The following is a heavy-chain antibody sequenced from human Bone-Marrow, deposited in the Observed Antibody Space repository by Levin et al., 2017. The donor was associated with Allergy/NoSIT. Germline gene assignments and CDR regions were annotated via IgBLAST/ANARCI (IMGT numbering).Heavy chain of an antibody. V-gene: IGHV5-51*01. Sequence: SGGSLRLSCRGSGYSFTSYWIGWVRQMPGKGLEWMGIIYPDDSHTTYSPSFQGQVTISVDTSISTAYLQWSSLKASDTAMYYCVRRLDLSNFGVVEASYFDYWGQGTLVTVSS. J-gene: IGHJ4*01. CDR3: VRRLDLSNFGVVEASYFDY. D-gene: IGHD3-3*01. CDR1: GYSFTSYW. CDR2: IYPDDSHT.